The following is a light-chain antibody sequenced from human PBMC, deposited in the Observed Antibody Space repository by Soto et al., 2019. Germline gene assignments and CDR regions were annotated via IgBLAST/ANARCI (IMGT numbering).Light chain of an antibody. V-gene: IGLV2-14*01. CDR1: SSDVGGYDY. Sequence: QSALTQPASVSGSPGQSITISCTGTSSDVGGYDYVSWYQQHPGKAPKLMIYEVSDRPLGVSNRFSGSKSGNTASLTISGLQAEDEADYYCSSYAGSDNFVLFGGGTKLTVL. CDR2: EVS. J-gene: IGLJ2*01. CDR3: SSYAGSDNFVL.